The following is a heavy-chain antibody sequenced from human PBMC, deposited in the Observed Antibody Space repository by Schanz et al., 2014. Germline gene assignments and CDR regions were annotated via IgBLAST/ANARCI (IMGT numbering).Heavy chain of an antibody. Sequence: VQLVESGGDLVQPGGSQRLSCAASGFIVSSTYMTWVRQAPGTGLEWVSYISSSSSYTNYADSVKGRFTISRDNAKNSLYLQMNSLRAEDTAAYYCARGGSSGYDFSIYYMDVWGKGTTDTVSS. CDR1: GFIVSSTY. D-gene: IGHD5-12*01. V-gene: IGHV3-11*05. CDR2: ISSSSSYT. CDR3: ARGGSSGYDFSIYYMDV. J-gene: IGHJ6*03.